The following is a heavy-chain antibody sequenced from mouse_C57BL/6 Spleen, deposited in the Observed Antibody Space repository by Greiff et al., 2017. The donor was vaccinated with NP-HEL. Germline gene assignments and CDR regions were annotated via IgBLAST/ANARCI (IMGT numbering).Heavy chain of an antibody. CDR1: GFNIKDDY. D-gene: IGHD4-1*01. CDR3: TTLTGHYAMDY. V-gene: IGHV14-4*01. Sequence: EVQRVESGAELVRPGASVKLSCTASGFNIKDDYMHWVKQRPEQGLEWIGWIDPENGDTEYASKFQGKATITADTSSNTAYLQLSSLTSEDTAVYYCTTLTGHYAMDYWGQRTSVTVSS. CDR2: IDPENGDT. J-gene: IGHJ4*01.